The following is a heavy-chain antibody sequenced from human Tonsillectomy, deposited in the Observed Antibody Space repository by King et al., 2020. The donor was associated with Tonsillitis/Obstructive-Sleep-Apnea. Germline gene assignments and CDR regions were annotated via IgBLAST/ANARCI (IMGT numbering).Heavy chain of an antibody. J-gene: IGHJ5*02. D-gene: IGHD3-10*01. CDR1: GFTFSTFS. V-gene: IGHV3-30*04. CDR3: ARDLGYYGSGSYFDWFDP. CDR2: ISYDGSNK. Sequence: VQLVESGGGVVQPGRSLRLSCAASGFTFSTFSMHWVRQTPGKGLEWVAVISYDGSNKYYADSVRGRFTISRDNSKNTLYLQMNSLRAEDTAVYYCARDLGYYGSGSYFDWFDPWSQGTLVTVSS.